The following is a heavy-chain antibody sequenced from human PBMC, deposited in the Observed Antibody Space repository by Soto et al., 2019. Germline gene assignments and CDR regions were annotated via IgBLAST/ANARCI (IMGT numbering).Heavy chain of an antibody. V-gene: IGHV3-7*01. J-gene: IGHJ4*02. CDR1: GFSLSSYW. CDR2: MNQDGSES. Sequence: EVQLVESGGGLVQPGGSLRLSCAASGFSLSSYWMSWVRQAPGKGLEWVANMNQDGSESDYVGSVKGRFTFTRDNAKNSLYLPMNSLRAEDTAVYYCARLSTSAGRRDLACWGQGTLFTVSS. CDR3: ARLSTSAGRRDLAC.